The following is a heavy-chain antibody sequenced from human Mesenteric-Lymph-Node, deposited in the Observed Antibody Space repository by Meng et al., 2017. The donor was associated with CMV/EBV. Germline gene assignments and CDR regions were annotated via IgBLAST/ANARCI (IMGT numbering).Heavy chain of an antibody. V-gene: IGHV1-8*01. CDR2: MNPNSGNT. J-gene: IGHJ1*01. Sequence: FTCSDIHGVRQATGQGLEWMGWMNPNSGNTGYAQKFQGRVTMTRNTSISTAYMELSSLRSEDTAVYYCARSRDYDFWSGYYFAEYFQHWGQGTLVTVSS. CDR1: FTCSD. CDR3: ARSRDYDFWSGYYFAEYFQH. D-gene: IGHD3-3*01.